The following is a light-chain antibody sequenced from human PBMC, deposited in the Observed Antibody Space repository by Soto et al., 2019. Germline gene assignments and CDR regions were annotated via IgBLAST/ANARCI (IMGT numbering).Light chain of an antibody. V-gene: IGKV1-39*01. J-gene: IGKJ4*01. CDR1: QDSSNY. Sequence: DVQSTQSPSSLSASVGDTVTITCQASQDSSNYLNWYQPRTGKAPQXRSADASSLERGGPSRCSRRGAGTDGPRTTSDLQPQDFATYYSQQRYRTRLTFAGGTKVDIK. CDR2: DAS. CDR3: QQRYRTRLT.